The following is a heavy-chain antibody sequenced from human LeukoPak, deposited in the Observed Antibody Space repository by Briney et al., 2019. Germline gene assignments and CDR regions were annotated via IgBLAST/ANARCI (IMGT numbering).Heavy chain of an antibody. CDR2: IIPIFGTA. CDR1: GGTFSSYA. CDR3: ARSQWELRTWFDP. J-gene: IGHJ5*02. V-gene: IGHV1-69*05. Sequence: ASVKVSCKASGGTFSSYAISWVRQAPGQGLEWTGGIIPIFGTANYAQKFQGRVTITTDESTSTAYMELSSLRSEDTAVYYCARSQWELRTWFDPWGQGTLVTVSS. D-gene: IGHD1-26*01.